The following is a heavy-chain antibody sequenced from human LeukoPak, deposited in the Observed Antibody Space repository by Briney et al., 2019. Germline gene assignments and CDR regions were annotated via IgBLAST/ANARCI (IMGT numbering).Heavy chain of an antibody. CDR3: ARALFGAPPGYLDT. J-gene: IGHJ5*02. CDR1: ADHLRDYY. D-gene: IGHD3-10*02. Sequence: SETLSLTCSVSADHLRDYYWNWVRQSPEKGLEWIGYIYYSGNTDYNPSLQSRVSMSVDTSNNQFSLELSSVTAADTAVYFCARALFGAPPGYLDTWGQGTLVTVS. CDR2: IYYSGNT. V-gene: IGHV4-59*01.